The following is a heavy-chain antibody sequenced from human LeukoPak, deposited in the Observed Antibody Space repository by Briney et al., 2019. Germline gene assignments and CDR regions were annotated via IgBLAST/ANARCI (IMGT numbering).Heavy chain of an antibody. CDR3: ARLSVYLDILTGYRRSYWYFDL. V-gene: IGHV4-34*01. D-gene: IGHD3-9*01. Sequence: KPSETLSLTCAVYGGSFSGHYWSWIRQPPGKGLKWIGEINQSGSTNYNPSFKSRVTISVDTSKNQFSLKLSSVTAADTAVYYCARLSVYLDILTGYRRSYWYFDLWGRGTLVTVSS. CDR1: GGSFSGHY. CDR2: INQSGST. J-gene: IGHJ2*01.